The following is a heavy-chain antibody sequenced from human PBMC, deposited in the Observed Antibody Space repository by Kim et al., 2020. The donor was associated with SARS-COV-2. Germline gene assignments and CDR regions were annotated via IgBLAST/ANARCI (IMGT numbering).Heavy chain of an antibody. J-gene: IGHJ4*02. Sequence: GGSLRLSCTASGFTFSGYAMHWVRQAPGKGLEWIAFISSDGTRTNYADAVTVRCTFSIANAETTRFLQLNMLSPKTTAVDDCVRAGVVDDWAQGTRVTVS. CDR1: GFTFSGYA. CDR3: VRAGVVDD. V-gene: IGHV3-64D*06. CDR2: ISSDGTRT. D-gene: IGHD3-3*01.